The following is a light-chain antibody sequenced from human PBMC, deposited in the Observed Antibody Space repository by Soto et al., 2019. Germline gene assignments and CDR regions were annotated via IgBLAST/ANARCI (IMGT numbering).Light chain of an antibody. J-gene: IGLJ1*01. CDR1: SSNIGAGYD. Sequence: QSVLTQPPSVSGAPGQRVTISCTGSSSNIGAGYDVHWYRQLPGTAPKLLIYGNDNRPSGVPDRFFGSKSGTSASLAITGLQAEDEADYYCQSYDSSLSAYYVFGTGTKVTVL. CDR2: GND. V-gene: IGLV1-40*01. CDR3: QSYDSSLSAYYV.